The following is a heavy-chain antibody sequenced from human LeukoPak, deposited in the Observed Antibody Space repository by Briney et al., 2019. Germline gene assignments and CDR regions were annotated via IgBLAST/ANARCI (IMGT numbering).Heavy chain of an antibody. CDR2: INWNGGSI. CDR1: GFTFDDYG. CDR3: ARAVGSEYAFDI. J-gene: IGHJ3*02. D-gene: IGHD2-15*01. V-gene: IGHV3-20*04. Sequence: PGGSLRLSCAASGFTFDDYGMSWVRQAPGKGLEWVSGINWNGGSIGYADSVKGRFTISRDNAKNSLYVHVNSLRAEDTALYYCARAVGSEYAFDIWGQGTMVTVSS.